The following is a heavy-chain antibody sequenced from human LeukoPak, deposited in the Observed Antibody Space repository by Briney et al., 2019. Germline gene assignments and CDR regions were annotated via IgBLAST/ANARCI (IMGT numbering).Heavy chain of an antibody. Sequence: GASLKISCQCSGSTLTRYWIGWVRQLPGKGLEWMGIIYPNDSDTRYSPSFQGQVTISADKSISTAYLQWSSLKASDAAMYYSARIPYTNAYAAPFYYFDYWGQGTLVTVSS. CDR3: ARIPYTNAYAAPFYYFDY. CDR1: GSTLTRYW. V-gene: IGHV5-51*01. CDR2: IYPNDSDT. J-gene: IGHJ4*02. D-gene: IGHD5-18*01.